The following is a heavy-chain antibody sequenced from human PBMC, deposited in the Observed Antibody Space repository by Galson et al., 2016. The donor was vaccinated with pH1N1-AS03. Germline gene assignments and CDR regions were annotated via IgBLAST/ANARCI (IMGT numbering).Heavy chain of an antibody. CDR2: IDNGAFNT. D-gene: IGHD4-23*01. Sequence: SLRLSCAASGFSFSSYAMGWVRQTPGRGLECLATIDNGAFNTYYTDSLEGRFTISRDNSKNTLYLHMNSLRADDTALYYCAKGPFDNYAGYFEYWGQGIGVTVSS. CDR1: GFSFSSYA. CDR3: AKGPFDNYAGYFEY. J-gene: IGHJ4*02. V-gene: IGHV3-23*05.